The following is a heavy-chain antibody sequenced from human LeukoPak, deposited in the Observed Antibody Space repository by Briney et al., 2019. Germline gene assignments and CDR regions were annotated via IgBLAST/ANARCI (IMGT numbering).Heavy chain of an antibody. CDR3: AKGFPMYSSSSAAPRHYYMDV. D-gene: IGHD6-6*01. J-gene: IGHJ6*03. CDR2: IRYDGSNK. V-gene: IGHV3-30*02. CDR1: GFTFSSYG. Sequence: GGSLRLSCAASGFTFSSYGMHWVRQAPGKGLEWVAFIRYDGSNKYYADSVKGRFTISRDNSKNTLYLQMNSLRAEDTAVYYCAKGFPMYSSSSAAPRHYYMDVWGKGTTVTVSS.